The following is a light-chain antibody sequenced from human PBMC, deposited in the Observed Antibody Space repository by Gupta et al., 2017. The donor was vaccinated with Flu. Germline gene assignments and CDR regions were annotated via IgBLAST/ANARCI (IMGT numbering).Light chain of an antibody. CDR1: QGISSY. CDR2: AAS. J-gene: IGKJ3*01. CDR3: QQYYSYPIT. Sequence: AIRMTQSPSSFSASTGDRVTITCRASQGISSYLAWYQQKPGKAPKLLIYAASTLQSGVPSRFSGSGSGTDFTLIISCLQSEDFATYYCQQYYSYPITFGPGTKVDIK. V-gene: IGKV1-8*01.